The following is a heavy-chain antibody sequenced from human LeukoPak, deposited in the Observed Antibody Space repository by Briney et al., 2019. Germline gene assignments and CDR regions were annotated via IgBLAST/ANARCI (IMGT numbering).Heavy chain of an antibody. D-gene: IGHD6-13*01. Sequence: PGGSLRLSCAASGFTFSSYAMSWVRQAPGKGLEWVSAISGSGGSTYYADSVKGRFTISRDNSKNTLYLQMNSLRAEDTAVYYCAKDRSSSWHGGWFDPWGQGTLVTVSS. CDR1: GFTFSSYA. CDR3: AKDRSSSWHGGWFDP. V-gene: IGHV3-23*01. CDR2: ISGSGGST. J-gene: IGHJ5*02.